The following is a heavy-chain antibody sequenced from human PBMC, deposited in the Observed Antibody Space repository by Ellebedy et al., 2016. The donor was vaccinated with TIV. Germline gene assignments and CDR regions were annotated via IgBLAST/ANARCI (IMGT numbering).Heavy chain of an antibody. CDR3: AKLNWDDVNAY. CDR1: GFTFSDHY. J-gene: IGHJ4*02. V-gene: IGHV3-69-1*01. D-gene: IGHD1-1*01. CDR2: ISDSST. Sequence: GESLKISXAGSGFTFSDHYMDWVRQAPGKGLEWISGISDSSTFYADSVKGRFTISSDNSKSTVYLQMNDLRAEDTALYYCAKLNWDDVNAYWGQGTLVTVSS.